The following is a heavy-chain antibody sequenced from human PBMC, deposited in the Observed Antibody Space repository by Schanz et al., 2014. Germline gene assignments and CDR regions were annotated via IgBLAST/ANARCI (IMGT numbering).Heavy chain of an antibody. V-gene: IGHV3-66*01. CDR1: GLIFNTNG. Sequence: VQLVESGGGLVKPGGSLRLSCEESGLIFNTNGMHWVRQAPGKGLEWVSLIYSGGDTNYAGSVKGRFTISRDNAKNSLYLQMNSLRDEDTAVYYCARGGATRFDYWGQGTLVTVSS. CDR2: IYSGGDT. CDR3: ARGGATRFDY. J-gene: IGHJ4*02. D-gene: IGHD1-26*01.